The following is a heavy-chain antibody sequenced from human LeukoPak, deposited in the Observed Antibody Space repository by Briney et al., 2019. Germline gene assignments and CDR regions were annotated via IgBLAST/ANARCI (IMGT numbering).Heavy chain of an antibody. CDR3: ARAYLAIAVPALYGMDV. D-gene: IGHD2-2*01. CDR2: ISRSGSTK. V-gene: IGHV3-48*03. Sequence: GGSLRLSCAASGFTLSSYEMNWVRQAPGKGLEWVSYISRSGSTKYYADSVEGRFTISRDNAKNSLYLQMNSLRAEDTAVYYCARAYLAIAVPALYGMDVWGQGTTVTVSS. CDR1: GFTLSSYE. J-gene: IGHJ6*02.